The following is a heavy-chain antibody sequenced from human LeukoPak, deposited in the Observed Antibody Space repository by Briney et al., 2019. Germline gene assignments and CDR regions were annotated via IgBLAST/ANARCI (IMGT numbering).Heavy chain of an antibody. V-gene: IGHV3-74*01. D-gene: IGHD3-22*01. J-gene: IGHJ4*01. CDR2: SDGGGSST. CDR1: GFTFSNHW. CDR3: ARGPGSSGGAYVGDY. Sequence: GGFLRLSCAASGFTFSNHWMHWVPQVPGKGLVWVSRSDGGGSSTSYADSVKGRFSISRDNAKSTLYLQMNSLTVEDTAVYYCARGPGSSGGAYVGDYWGRGTLVTVSS.